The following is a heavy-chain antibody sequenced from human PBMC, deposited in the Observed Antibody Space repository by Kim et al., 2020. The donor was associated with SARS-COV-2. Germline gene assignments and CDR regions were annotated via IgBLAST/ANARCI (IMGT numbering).Heavy chain of an antibody. CDR3: ARTTVVNDAFDI. CDR2: IYYSGST. D-gene: IGHD4-17*01. CDR1: GGSISSYY. V-gene: IGHV4-59*13. Sequence: SETLSLTCTVSGGSISSYYWSWIRQPPGKGLEWIGYIYYSGSTNYNPSLKSRVTISVDTSKNQFSLKLSSVTAADTAVYYCARTTVVNDAFDIWGQGTMV. J-gene: IGHJ3*02.